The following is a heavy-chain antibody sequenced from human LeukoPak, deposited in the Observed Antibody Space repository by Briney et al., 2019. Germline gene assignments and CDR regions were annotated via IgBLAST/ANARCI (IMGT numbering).Heavy chain of an antibody. V-gene: IGHV1-2*02. Sequence: ASVKVSCKASGYTFTVYYMHWVRQAPGQGLGWMGWINPNSGGTNYAQKFQGRVTMTRDTSISTAYMELSRLNSDDTAVYYCARDQGDYCFDYWGQGTLVTVSS. J-gene: IGHJ4*02. CDR2: INPNSGGT. CDR1: GYTFTVYY. CDR3: ARDQGDYCFDY. D-gene: IGHD3-16*01.